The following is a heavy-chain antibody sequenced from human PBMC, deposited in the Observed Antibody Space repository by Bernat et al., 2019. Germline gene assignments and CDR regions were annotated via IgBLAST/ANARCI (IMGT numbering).Heavy chain of an antibody. CDR3: VGYNWCDP. V-gene: IGHV3-30-3*01. CDR1: GFTFSGYA. J-gene: IGHJ5*02. CDR2: ISYDGGNK. Sequence: QVQLVESGGGVVQPGRSLRISCVASGFTFSGYAIHWVRQAPGKGLEWVAVISYDGGNKYYADSVKGRFTISRDNSKNTLYLQMNSLRAEDTAVYYCVGYNWCDPWGQGTLVTVSS.